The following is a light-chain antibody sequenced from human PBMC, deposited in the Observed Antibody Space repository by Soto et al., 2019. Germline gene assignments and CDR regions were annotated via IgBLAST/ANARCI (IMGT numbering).Light chain of an antibody. V-gene: IGKV3-15*01. J-gene: IGKJ1*01. CDR2: GAS. CDR1: RIFSSS. CDR3: QLYSNWPRWT. Sequence: EIVLTHSPSALSASPGERASLSFRASRIFSSSLAWYQQKPGQPPRLLIYGASTRAAGVPARFSGSASGTEFTLTISSLQSEDFAVYYCQLYSNWPRWTFGQGTKVDIK.